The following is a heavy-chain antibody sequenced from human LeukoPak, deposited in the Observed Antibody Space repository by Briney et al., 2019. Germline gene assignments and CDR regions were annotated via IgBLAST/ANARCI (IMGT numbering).Heavy chain of an antibody. CDR3: ARDRGYSYASFDY. J-gene: IGHJ4*02. V-gene: IGHV1-3*01. CDR2: INAGNGNT. CDR1: GYTLTSYA. Sequence: GASVKVSCKASGYTLTSYAMHWVRQAPGQRLEWMGWINAGNGNTKYSQKFQGRVTITRDTSASTAYMELSSLRSEDTAVYYCARDRGYSYASFDYWGQGTLITVSS. D-gene: IGHD5-18*01.